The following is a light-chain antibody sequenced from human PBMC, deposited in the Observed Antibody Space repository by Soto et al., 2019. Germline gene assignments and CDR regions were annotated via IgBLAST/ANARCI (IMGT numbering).Light chain of an antibody. V-gene: IGLV2-14*01. CDR3: SSFTSRFTFV. CDR2: EVT. J-gene: IGLJ1*01. CDR1: RSDVGAYNY. Sequence: QSVLTQPASVSGPPGQSIAISCTGTRSDVGAYNYVSWYQQHPGKAPKLMISEVTNRPSGVSDRFSGSKSGNTASLTISGLQAEDEADYYCSSFTSRFTFVLGTGTKVTVL.